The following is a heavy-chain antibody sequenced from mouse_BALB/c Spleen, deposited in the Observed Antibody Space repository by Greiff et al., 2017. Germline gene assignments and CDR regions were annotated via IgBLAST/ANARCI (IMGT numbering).Heavy chain of an antibody. Sequence: QVQLQQSGAELMKPGASVKISCKATGYTFSSYWIEWVKQRPGHGLEWIGEILPGSGSTNYNEKFKGKATFTADTSSNTAYMQLSSLTSEDSAVYYCARGPNSPYYFDYWGQGTTLTVSA. CDR1: GYTFSSYW. J-gene: IGHJ2*01. CDR2: ILPGSGST. CDR3: ARGPNSPYYFDY. V-gene: IGHV1-9*01.